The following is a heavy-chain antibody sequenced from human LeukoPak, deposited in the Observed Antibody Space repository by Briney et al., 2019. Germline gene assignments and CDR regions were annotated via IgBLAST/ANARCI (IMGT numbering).Heavy chain of an antibody. V-gene: IGHV3-21*01. D-gene: IGHD5-24*01. Sequence: GGSLRLSCAASGFTFSSYTMNWVRQAPGKRLEWGSSISISGGDIAYADSLKGRFTVSRDNAKNSLFLQMSGLRAEDTAVYYCARDRRDGYNWDAFDIWGQGTMVTVSS. J-gene: IGHJ3*02. CDR1: GFTFSSYT. CDR3: ARDRRDGYNWDAFDI. CDR2: ISISGGDI.